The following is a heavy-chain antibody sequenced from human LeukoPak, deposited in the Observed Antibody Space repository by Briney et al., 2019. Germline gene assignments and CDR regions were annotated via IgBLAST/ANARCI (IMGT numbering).Heavy chain of an antibody. CDR2: IYPNGGT. J-gene: IGHJ4*02. CDR1: GDSVSNFY. CDR3: AAFRDGYNWHLDS. V-gene: IGHV4-4*07. D-gene: IGHD5-24*01. Sequence: PSETLSLTCTVSGDSVSNFYWSWIRQPAGKGLEWIGRIYPNGGTNYNPSLKSRVTLSIDTSKNQFSLKLSSVTAADTAVYYCAAFRDGYNWHLDSWGQGTLVTVSS.